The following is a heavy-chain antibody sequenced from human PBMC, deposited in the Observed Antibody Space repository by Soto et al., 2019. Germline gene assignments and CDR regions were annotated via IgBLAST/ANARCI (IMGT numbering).Heavy chain of an antibody. Sequence: EVQLVESGGGLVRPGGSLRLSCAASGFTFSSYSINWVRQAPGKGLEWVSSIGSVSSHIYYADSVKGRFTVSRDNAKNSLYLQMNNLRVEDTAVYYCARDVYTGYDSYYYYYMDVWGKGTTVNVSS. CDR2: IGSVSSHI. D-gene: IGHD5-12*01. J-gene: IGHJ6*03. CDR3: ARDVYTGYDSYYYYYMDV. V-gene: IGHV3-21*01. CDR1: GFTFSSYS.